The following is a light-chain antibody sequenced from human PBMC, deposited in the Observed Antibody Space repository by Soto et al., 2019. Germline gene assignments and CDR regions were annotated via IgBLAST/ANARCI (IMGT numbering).Light chain of an antibody. CDR3: SSYTSSGTRV. Sequence: QSAPTQPASVSGSPGQSITISCTGTTSDVGGYNFVSWYQLHPGKAPKLMIFEVSNRPSGVSNRFSGSKSGNTASLTISGLQAEDEADYYCSSYTSSGTRVFGTGTKLTVL. CDR2: EVS. CDR1: TSDVGGYNF. J-gene: IGLJ1*01. V-gene: IGLV2-14*01.